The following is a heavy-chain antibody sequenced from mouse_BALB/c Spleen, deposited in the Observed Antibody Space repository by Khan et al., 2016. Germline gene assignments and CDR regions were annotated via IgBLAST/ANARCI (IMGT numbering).Heavy chain of an antibody. CDR2: ISYSVST. CDR3: ARRATFFDY. CDR1: GYSITSDYA. D-gene: IGHD3-1*01. V-gene: IGHV3-2*02. J-gene: IGHJ2*01. Sequence: EAQLQESGPGLVKPSQSLSLTCTVTGYSITSDYAWNWIRQFPGNKLEWMGYISYSVSTSYNPSLKSRISITRDTSKDQFFLQLNSVTTEDTATYYCARRATFFDYWGQGTTLTVSS.